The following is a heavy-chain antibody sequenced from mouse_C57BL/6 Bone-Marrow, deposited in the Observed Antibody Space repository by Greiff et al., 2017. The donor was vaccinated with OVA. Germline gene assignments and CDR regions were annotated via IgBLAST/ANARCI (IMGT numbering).Heavy chain of an antibody. V-gene: IGHV3-6*01. J-gene: IGHJ2*01. CDR3: ARRANGYDYDGDY. CDR2: ISYDGSN. D-gene: IGHD2-4*01. Sequence: ESGPGLVKPSQSLYLSCYASGYSFTSGYFWYWIRRFAGNLQGLWGFISYDGSNNYNPSLKNRFTITRDTSKNHFYLKWQSVTTEDTATCYRARRANGYDYDGDYWGQGTTLTVSS. CDR1: GYSFTSGYF.